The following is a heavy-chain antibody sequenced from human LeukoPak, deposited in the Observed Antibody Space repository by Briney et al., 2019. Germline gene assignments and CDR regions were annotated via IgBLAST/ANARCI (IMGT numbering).Heavy chain of an antibody. CDR3: ARETYYYDSSGYYYPSGFDY. CDR1: GFTFSSYS. CDR2: ISSSSSYI. D-gene: IGHD3-22*01. V-gene: IGHV3-21*01. J-gene: IGHJ4*02. Sequence: GGSLRLSCAASGFTFSSYSMNWVRQAPGKGLEWVSSISSSSSYIYYGDSVKGRFTISRDNAKNSLYLQMNSLRAEDTAVYYCARETYYYDSSGYYYPSGFDYWGQGTLVTVSS.